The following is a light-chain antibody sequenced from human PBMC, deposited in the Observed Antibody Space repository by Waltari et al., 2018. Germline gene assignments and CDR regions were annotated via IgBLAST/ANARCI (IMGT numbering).Light chain of an antibody. V-gene: IGLV2-14*01. CDR2: EGT. CDR3: SSYTGGSTLLV. CDR1: TSDIGNHAF. J-gene: IGLJ2*01. Sequence: QSALTQPASVSGSPGPSLPISCTGTTSDIGNHAFVPWYQQPPGKAPKLLIYEGTNRPSGVSTRFSGSKSGSTASLTISGLQADDEAHYYCSSYTGGSTLLVFGGGTDLTVL.